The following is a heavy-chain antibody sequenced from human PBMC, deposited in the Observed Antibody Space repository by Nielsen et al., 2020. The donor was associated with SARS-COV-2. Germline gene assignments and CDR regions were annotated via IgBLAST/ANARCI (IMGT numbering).Heavy chain of an antibody. CDR1: GYTFTGSY. Sequence: ASVKVSCKASGYTFTGSYVHWVRQAPGQGLEWMGRINPNSGATIYAQKFQGRVTMTRDTSISTAYLEATRLRSDDTAVYYCARGGSIPARPLDYWGLGTLVTVSS. V-gene: IGHV1-2*06. J-gene: IGHJ4*02. D-gene: IGHD6-6*01. CDR3: ARGGSIPARPLDY. CDR2: INPNSGAT.